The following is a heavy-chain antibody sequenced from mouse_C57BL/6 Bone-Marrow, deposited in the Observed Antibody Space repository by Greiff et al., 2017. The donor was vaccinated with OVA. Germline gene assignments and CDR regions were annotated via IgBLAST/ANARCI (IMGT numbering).Heavy chain of an antibody. CDR3: ASSGGLLLRAYYCAMDY. CDR1: GYTFTSYW. D-gene: IGHD2-3*01. J-gene: IGHJ4*01. CDR2: IDPNSGGT. V-gene: IGHV1-72*01. Sequence: QVQLQQPGAELVKPGASVKLSCKASGYTFTSYWMHWVKQRPGRGLEWIGRIDPNSGGTKYNEKFKSKATLTVDKSSSTSYMQLSSLSSEDSAVSSCASSGGLLLRAYYCAMDYWGPGTSVTVSS.